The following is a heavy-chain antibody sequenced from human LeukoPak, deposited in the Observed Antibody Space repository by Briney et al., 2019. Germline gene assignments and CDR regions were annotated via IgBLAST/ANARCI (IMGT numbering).Heavy chain of an antibody. Sequence: SGGSLRLSCAASGFTFSSYSMNWVRQAPGKGLEWVSSISSSSSYIYYADSVKGRFTISRDNAKNSLYLQMNSLRAEDTAVYYCARDRKLLWFGELLAYYGMDVWGQGTTVTVSS. CDR2: ISSSSSYI. D-gene: IGHD3-10*01. CDR1: GFTFSSYS. V-gene: IGHV3-21*01. J-gene: IGHJ6*02. CDR3: ARDRKLLWFGELLAYYGMDV.